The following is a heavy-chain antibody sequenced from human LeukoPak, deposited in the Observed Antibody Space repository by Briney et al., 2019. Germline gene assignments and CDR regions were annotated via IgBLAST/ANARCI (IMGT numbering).Heavy chain of an antibody. CDR2: ITWDGGST. V-gene: IGHV3-43*01. CDR1: GFTFDDYT. D-gene: IGHD2-21*01. Sequence: GGSLRLSCAASGFTFDDYTMHWVRQAPGKGLEWVSLITWDGGSTQYADSVKGRFTISRDNSKNSLYLQMNSLRTEDTALYYCAKAKEIVLVIAPFDSWGQGTLVTVSS. J-gene: IGHJ4*02. CDR3: AKAKEIVLVIAPFDS.